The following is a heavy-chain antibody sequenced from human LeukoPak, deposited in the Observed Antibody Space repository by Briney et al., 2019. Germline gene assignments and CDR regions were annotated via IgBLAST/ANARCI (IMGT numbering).Heavy chain of an antibody. J-gene: IGHJ4*02. CDR2: ISSSSNYI. CDR3: ARDEGVSFDY. V-gene: IGHV3-21*01. CDR1: GFTFSAYN. Sequence: GGSLRLSCVTSGFTFSAYNMNWVRQAPGKGLEWVSCISSSSNYIYYADSVKGRFTISRDNAKNSLYRQMNSLRAEDTAVYYCARDEGVSFDYWGQGTLVTVSS.